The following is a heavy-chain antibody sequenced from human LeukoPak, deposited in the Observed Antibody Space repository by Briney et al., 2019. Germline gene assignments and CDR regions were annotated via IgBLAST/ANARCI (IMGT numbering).Heavy chain of an antibody. Sequence: PSETLSLTCTVSGGSISSYYWSWIRQPPGKGLEWIGYIYYGGSTNYNPSLKSRVTISEDTSRNQFSLKLSSVTAADTAVYYCARVGSGGTSYYFDYWGQGALVTVSS. D-gene: IGHD1-26*01. CDR1: GGSISSYY. CDR2: IYYGGST. V-gene: IGHV4-59*01. J-gene: IGHJ4*02. CDR3: ARVGSGGTSYYFDY.